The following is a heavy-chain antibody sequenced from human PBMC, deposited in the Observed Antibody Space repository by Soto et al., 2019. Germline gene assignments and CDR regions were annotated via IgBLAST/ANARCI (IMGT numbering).Heavy chain of an antibody. CDR1: GFTFDNYA. V-gene: IGHV3-9*01. Sequence: EVHLMESGGGWVQPGRSLRLSCAASGFTFDNYAMHWVRQAPGKGLEWVSGISWNSGNIGYADSVKGRFTIARDNPKTSLYLEMNSLRAEDTALYYCAKRLKIFGLATTRSGPLDSWGQGALVTVSS. CDR2: ISWNSGNI. J-gene: IGHJ4*02. CDR3: AKRLKIFGLATTRSGPLDS. D-gene: IGHD3-3*01.